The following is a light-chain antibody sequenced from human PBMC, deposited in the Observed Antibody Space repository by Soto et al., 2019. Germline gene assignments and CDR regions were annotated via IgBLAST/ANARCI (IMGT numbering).Light chain of an antibody. CDR2: DAS. CDR1: QSIGSW. V-gene: IGKV1-5*01. Sequence: DIQMTQSPSTLSASVGDRVTITCRASQSIGSWLAWYQQKPGKAPNLLIYDASSLESGVPSRFSGSGSGTEFTLTISSLQPDDFATYYCQQYNSYSGTFGQGTKVDIK. CDR3: QQYNSYSGT. J-gene: IGKJ1*01.